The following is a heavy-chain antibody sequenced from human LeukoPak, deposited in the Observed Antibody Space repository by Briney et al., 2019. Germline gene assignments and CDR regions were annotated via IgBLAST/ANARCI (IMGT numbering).Heavy chain of an antibody. CDR3: ARDLVTVTKGFDI. CDR1: DDSFSSHY. J-gene: IGHJ3*02. V-gene: IGHV4-59*11. D-gene: IGHD4-17*01. CDR2: ISYIGST. Sequence: PSETLSLTCAVSDDSFSSHYWTWIRQPPGKGLEWIGYISYIGSTNYNPSLKSRVTISIDTSKNQFSLKLSSVTAADTAVYFCARDLVTVTKGFDIWGQGTMVSVSS.